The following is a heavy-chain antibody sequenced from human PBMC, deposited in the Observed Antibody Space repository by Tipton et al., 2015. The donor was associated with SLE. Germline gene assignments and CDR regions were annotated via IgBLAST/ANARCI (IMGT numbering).Heavy chain of an antibody. V-gene: IGHV4-31*02. CDR3: GRDPWGDSIAP. J-gene: IGHJ3*01. Sequence: WVRQAPGKGLEWLGYIHYTGNPYYNPSLKSRLTISLDTSNNQFSLRLTSVTAADTAVYYCGRDPWGDSIAPWGQGTLVIVSS. CDR2: IHYTGNP. D-gene: IGHD3-16*01.